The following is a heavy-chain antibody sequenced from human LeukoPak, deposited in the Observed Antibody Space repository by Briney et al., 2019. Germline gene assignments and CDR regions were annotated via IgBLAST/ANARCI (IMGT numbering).Heavy chain of an antibody. CDR2: INDSGST. CDR3: GRVIDYVIRGYYLDY. J-gene: IGHJ4*02. Sequence: SETLSLTCAVSGGSFSGYYWSWIRQPPGKGLEWIGEINDSGSTSCSASLKSRVSISVDTSKNKFSLMFSSVTAADTAVYYCGRVIDYVIRGYYLDYWGQGNRVTVSS. D-gene: IGHD3-22*01. CDR1: GGSFSGYY. V-gene: IGHV4-34*01.